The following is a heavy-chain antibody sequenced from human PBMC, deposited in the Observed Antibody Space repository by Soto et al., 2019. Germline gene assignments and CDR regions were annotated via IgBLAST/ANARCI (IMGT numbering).Heavy chain of an antibody. CDR2: MNPNSAKT. CDR1: GYTFTSYD. Sequence: QVQLVQSGAAVKKPGALVKVSCKASGYTFTSYDINWVRQATRQALEWMGWMNPNSAKTGYAQKYQGRVTMTRNTFISTVYMELSSLRKEDLAVYYCARACVRGMDVWGQGTTVTDSS. CDR3: ARACVRGMDV. V-gene: IGHV1-8*01. J-gene: IGHJ6*02.